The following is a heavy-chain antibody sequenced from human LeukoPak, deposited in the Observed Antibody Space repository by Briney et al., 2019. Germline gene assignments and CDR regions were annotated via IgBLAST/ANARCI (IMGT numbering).Heavy chain of an antibody. Sequence: KSGPALVKPTQPLTLTCSFSGFSLSTSGVGVGWIRQLPGKALEWLALIYWDDDKRYSPSLHSRLTITKDTSKNQVVLTMTNMDPVDTATYYCAHMAAAGRGLDYWGQGTLVTVSS. V-gene: IGHV2-5*02. J-gene: IGHJ4*02. D-gene: IGHD6-13*01. CDR3: AHMAAAGRGLDY. CDR1: GFSLSTSGVG. CDR2: IYWDDDK.